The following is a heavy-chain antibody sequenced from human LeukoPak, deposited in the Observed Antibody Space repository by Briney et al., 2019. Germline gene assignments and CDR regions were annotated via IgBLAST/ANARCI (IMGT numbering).Heavy chain of an antibody. Sequence: ASVKVSCKASGYTFTSYGISWVRQAPGQGLEWMGWISAYNGNTNYAQKLQGRVTMATDTSTSTAYMELRSLRSDDTAVYYCARDPLVLITGTRWFDPWGQGTLVTVSS. V-gene: IGHV1-18*01. J-gene: IGHJ5*02. CDR1: GYTFTSYG. D-gene: IGHD1-7*01. CDR3: ARDPLVLITGTRWFDP. CDR2: ISAYNGNT.